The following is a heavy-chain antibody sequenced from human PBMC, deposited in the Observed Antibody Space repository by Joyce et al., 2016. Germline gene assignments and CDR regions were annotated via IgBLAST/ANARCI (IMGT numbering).Heavy chain of an antibody. Sequence: QLQLQESGPGLVKPSETLSLTCTVSGGSISSSTYYWGWIRQPPGKGLECIGSIYYSGSTYYNPSLKSRVTISVDTSKNQFSLKLTSLTAADTAVFCCATWRGSFPFFDYWGQGTLVTVSS. D-gene: IGHD1-26*01. V-gene: IGHV4-39*07. CDR3: ATWRGSFPFFDY. J-gene: IGHJ4*02. CDR1: GGSISSSTYY. CDR2: IYYSGST.